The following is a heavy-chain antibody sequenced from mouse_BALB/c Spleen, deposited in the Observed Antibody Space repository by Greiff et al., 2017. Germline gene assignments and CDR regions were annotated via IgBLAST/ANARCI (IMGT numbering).Heavy chain of an antibody. V-gene: IGHV1S81*02. J-gene: IGHJ4*01. Sequence: VKLVESGAELVKPGASVKLSCKASGYTFTSYYMYWVKQRPGQGLEWIGEINPSNGGTNFNEKFKSKATLTVDKSSSTAYMQLSSLTSEDSAVYYCTRGEGIYYGNYDYAMDYWGQGTSVTVSS. D-gene: IGHD2-1*01. CDR3: TRGEGIYYGNYDYAMDY. CDR1: GYTFTSYY. CDR2: INPSNGGT.